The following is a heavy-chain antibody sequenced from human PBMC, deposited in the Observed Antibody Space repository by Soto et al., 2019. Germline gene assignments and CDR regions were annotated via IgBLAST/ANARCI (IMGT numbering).Heavy chain of an antibody. CDR2: ISAYNGNT. J-gene: IGHJ6*03. CDR3: ARDPITIFGAGDDYYYYYMDV. CDR1: GYTFTSYG. V-gene: IGHV1-18*01. D-gene: IGHD3-3*01. Sequence: ASVKVSCKASGYTFTSYGISWVRQAPGQGLEWMGWISAYNGNTNYAQKLQGRVTMTTDTSTSTAYMELRSLRSDDTAVYYCARDPITIFGAGDDYYYYYMDVWGKGTTVTVSS.